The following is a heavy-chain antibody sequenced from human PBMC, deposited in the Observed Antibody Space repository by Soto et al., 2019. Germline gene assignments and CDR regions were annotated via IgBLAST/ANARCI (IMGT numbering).Heavy chain of an antibody. CDR2: ISSAGDSS. J-gene: IGHJ4*02. CDR3: ARVYCSTTTCHVQAFDS. Sequence: EVQLVESGGGSVQPGGSLRLSCEASGFTFSSYWMSWVRQAPGKTLEWVSYISSAGDSSYYADSVKSRFTISRDNTRNSLYLQMNSLRVEDTAVYYCARVYCSTTTCHVQAFDSWGQGTLVTVSS. V-gene: IGHV3-48*04. CDR1: GFTFSSYW. D-gene: IGHD2-2*01.